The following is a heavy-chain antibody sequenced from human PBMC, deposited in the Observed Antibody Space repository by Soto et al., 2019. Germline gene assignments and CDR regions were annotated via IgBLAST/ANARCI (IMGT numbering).Heavy chain of an antibody. Sequence: SETLSLTCTFSGGSVSSRSHYCSWIRQPPGKGPEWIGYIYYSGNTKYNPSLRSRVTISVDTSKNQFSLKVSSVTAADTAIYYCARDFCGGDCSDDYYYYAMEVWGQGTTVSVSS. D-gene: IGHD2-21*02. CDR3: ARDFCGGDCSDDYYYYAMEV. CDR1: GGSVSSRSHY. CDR2: IYYSGNT. V-gene: IGHV4-61*01. J-gene: IGHJ6*02.